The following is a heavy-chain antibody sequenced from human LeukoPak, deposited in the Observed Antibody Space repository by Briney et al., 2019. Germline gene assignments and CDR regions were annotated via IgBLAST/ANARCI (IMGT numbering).Heavy chain of an antibody. CDR3: AGGSGWHAEYFQH. Sequence: GGSLRLSCAASGFTVSSNYMSWVRQAPGKGLEWVSVIYSGGSTYYADSVKGRFTISRDNSKNTLYLQMNSLRAEDTAVYYCAGGSGWHAEYFQHWGQGTLVTVSS. CDR2: IYSGGST. V-gene: IGHV3-53*01. CDR1: GFTVSSNY. D-gene: IGHD6-19*01. J-gene: IGHJ1*01.